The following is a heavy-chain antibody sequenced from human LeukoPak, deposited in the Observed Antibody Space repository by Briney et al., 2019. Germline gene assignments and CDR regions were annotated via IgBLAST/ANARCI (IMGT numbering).Heavy chain of an antibody. CDR1: GFIFSRYS. D-gene: IGHD3-10*01. Sequence: GGSLRLSCAASGFIFSRYSIDWVRQAPGKGLEWVSSISSSSIYIYYADSVKGRFTISRDNAKNSLYLQMNSLRAEDTAVYYCARVGSGSYYEDYYYMDVWGKGTTVTISS. CDR3: ARVGSGSYYEDYYYMDV. J-gene: IGHJ6*03. V-gene: IGHV3-21*01. CDR2: ISSSSIYI.